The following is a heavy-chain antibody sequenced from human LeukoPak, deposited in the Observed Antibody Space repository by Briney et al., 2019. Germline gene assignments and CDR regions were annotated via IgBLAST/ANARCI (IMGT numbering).Heavy chain of an antibody. CDR3: ARRIDSSSYFDD. Sequence: GEALKISCKGSGYSFTSYLIGWVRPMPGKGLEWMGSIYPWDSDTRYSPSFQGQVTISADKTISTADLQGSSLKASDTTMYYCARRIDSSSYFDDWGQGTLVTVSS. CDR2: IYPWDSDT. D-gene: IGHD6-13*01. CDR1: GYSFTSYL. V-gene: IGHV5-51*01. J-gene: IGHJ4*02.